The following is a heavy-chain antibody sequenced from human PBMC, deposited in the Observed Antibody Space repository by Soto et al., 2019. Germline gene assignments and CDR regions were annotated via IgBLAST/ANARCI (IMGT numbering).Heavy chain of an antibody. V-gene: IGHV4-59*11. CDR1: GGNIVNHC. J-gene: IGHJ4*02. CDR3: ARTLYSYGPRFDY. CDR2: IYYSGST. Sequence: VAGGNIVNHCGSWILQPPGKGLEWIGYIYYSGSTNYNPSLKSRVTISVDTSKNQFSLKLSSVTAADTAVYYCARTLYSYGPRFDYWGEGTLVTVSS. D-gene: IGHD5-18*01.